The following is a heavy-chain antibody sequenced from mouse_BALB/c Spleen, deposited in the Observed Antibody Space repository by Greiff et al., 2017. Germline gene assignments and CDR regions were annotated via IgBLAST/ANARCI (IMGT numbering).Heavy chain of an antibody. D-gene: IGHD2-2*01. CDR3: AREEYGYHDY. CDR2: INPSSGYT. Sequence: QVQLKESGAELARPGASVKMSCKASGYTFTSYTMHWVKQRPGQGLEWIGYINPSSGYTNYNQKFKDKATLTADKSSSTAYMQLSSLTSEDSAVYYCAREEYGYHDYWGQGTTLTVSS. J-gene: IGHJ2*01. CDR1: GYTFTSYT. V-gene: IGHV1-4*01.